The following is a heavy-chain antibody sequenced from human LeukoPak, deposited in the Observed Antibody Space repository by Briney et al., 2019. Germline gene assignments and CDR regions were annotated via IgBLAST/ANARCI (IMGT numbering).Heavy chain of an antibody. CDR2: INPNSGGT. CDR1: GYSFSNYG. D-gene: IGHD3-10*01. J-gene: IGHJ4*02. Sequence: GASVKVSCKASGYSFSNYGISWVRQAPGQGLEWMGWINPNSGGTNYAQKFQGRVTMTRDTSISTAYMELSRLRSDDTAVYYCARSMVRGVIIGMDWGQGTLVTVSS. CDR3: ARSMVRGVIIGMD. V-gene: IGHV1-2*02.